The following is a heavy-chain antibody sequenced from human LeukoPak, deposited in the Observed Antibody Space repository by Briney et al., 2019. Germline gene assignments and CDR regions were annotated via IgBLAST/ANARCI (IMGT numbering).Heavy chain of an antibody. CDR1: GFTFANYA. V-gene: IGHV3-23*01. CDR3: ARDDSFQGIVVVPPPDLGF. CDR2: ITGSGGST. J-gene: IGHJ4*02. Sequence: PGGSLRLSCAASGFTFANYAMSWVRQAPGKGLEWVSAITGSGGSTYYADSVKGRFTISRDNSKNTLFLQMNSLRAEDTAVYFCARDDSFQGIVVVPPPDLGFWGLGTLVTVSS. D-gene: IGHD2-2*01.